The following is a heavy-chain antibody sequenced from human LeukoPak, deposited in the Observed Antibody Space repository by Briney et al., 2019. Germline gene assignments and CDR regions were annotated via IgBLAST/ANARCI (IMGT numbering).Heavy chain of an antibody. Sequence: GGSLRLSCAASGFTFSSYWMSWVRQAPGKGLEWVANIKQDGSEKYYVDSVKGRFTISRDNAKNSLYLQMNSLRAEDTAVYYCAGDYYDSSGYVDYWGQGTLVTVSS. V-gene: IGHV3-7*01. J-gene: IGHJ4*02. CDR1: GFTFSSYW. CDR3: AGDYYDSSGYVDY. CDR2: IKQDGSEK. D-gene: IGHD3-22*01.